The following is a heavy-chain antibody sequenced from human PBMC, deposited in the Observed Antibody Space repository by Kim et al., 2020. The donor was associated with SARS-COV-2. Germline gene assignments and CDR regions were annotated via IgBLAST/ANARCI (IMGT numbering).Heavy chain of an antibody. CDR1: GYRFNSFD. V-gene: IGHV1-8*01. CDR3: ARGYSSSSQLYFFYMDV. J-gene: IGHJ6*03. D-gene: IGHD6-6*01. Sequence: ASVKVSCKASGYRFNSFDINWVRQATGQGLEWMGWMNPKSGNTDYEQRFKGRVTLTKSTSESTAYMELSSLTFEDTAVYYCARGYSSSSQLYFFYMDVWGKGTTVTVS. CDR2: MNPKSGNT.